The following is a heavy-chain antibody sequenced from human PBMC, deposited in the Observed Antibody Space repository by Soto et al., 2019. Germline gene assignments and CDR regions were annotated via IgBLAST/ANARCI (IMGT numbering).Heavy chain of an antibody. D-gene: IGHD6-19*01. CDR2: ISAYNGDT. CDR1: GYTFTSHA. J-gene: IGHJ4*02. V-gene: IGHV1-18*04. Sequence: QVHLVQSGAEVKKPGASVKVSCKASGYTFTSHAISWVRQAPGQGLEWMGWISAYNGDTNYAQKFQGRVTMTTDKSTNTVYVELRSLRSDDTAMYYCARDVASGWSAPPTGFDYWGQGTLVTVSS. CDR3: ARDVASGWSAPPTGFDY.